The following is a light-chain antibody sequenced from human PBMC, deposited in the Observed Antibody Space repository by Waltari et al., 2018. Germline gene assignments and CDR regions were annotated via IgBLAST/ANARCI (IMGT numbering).Light chain of an antibody. CDR2: RND. CDR1: SSNIGTNY. Sequence: QSVLTQPPSASGTPGQRVPISCSGSSSNIGTNYLYWYQQLPGTAPKLLSFRNDQRPSGVPDRFSASKSGTSASLAISGLRSEDEADYYCASWGDGLSGPSVVFGGGTKLTVL. J-gene: IGLJ2*01. CDR3: ASWGDGLSGPSVV. V-gene: IGLV1-47*01.